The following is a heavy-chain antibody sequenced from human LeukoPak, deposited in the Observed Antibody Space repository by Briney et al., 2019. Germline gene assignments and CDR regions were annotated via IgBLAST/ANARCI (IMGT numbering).Heavy chain of an antibody. CDR2: IYYSGST. CDR1: GGSISSGDYY. CDR3: ARGQGIVVVPAAKPFDY. D-gene: IGHD2-2*01. V-gene: IGHV4-30-4*01. J-gene: IGHJ4*02. Sequence: PSETLSLTCTVSGGSISSGDYYWSWIRQPPGKGLEWIGYIYYSGSTYSNPSLKSRVSISVDTSKNQFSLKLSSVTAADTAVYYCARGQGIVVVPAAKPFDYWGQGTLVTVSS.